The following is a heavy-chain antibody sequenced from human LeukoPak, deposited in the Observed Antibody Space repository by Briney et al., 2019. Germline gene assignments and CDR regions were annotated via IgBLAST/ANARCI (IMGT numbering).Heavy chain of an antibody. CDR3: ARDSGSYFRAFDI. J-gene: IGHJ3*02. CDR2: IIPIFGTA. V-gene: IGHV1-69*05. CDR1: GGTFSSYA. Sequence: VASVKVSCKASGGTFSSYAISWVRQAPGQGLEWMGGIIPIFGTANYAQKFQGRVTITTDESTSTAYMELSSLRSEDTAVYYCARDSGSYFRAFDIWGQGTMVTVSS. D-gene: IGHD1-26*01.